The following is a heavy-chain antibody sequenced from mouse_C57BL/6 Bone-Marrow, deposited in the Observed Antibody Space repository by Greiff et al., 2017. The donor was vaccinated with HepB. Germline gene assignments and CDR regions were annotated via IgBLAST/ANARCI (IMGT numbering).Heavy chain of an antibody. Sequence: LQESGAELPRPGASVKMSCKASGYTFTSYTMHWVKQRPGQGLEWIGYINPSSGYTKYNQKLKDKATLTADKYSSTAYMQLSSLTSEDSAVYYCARDDYWYFDVWGTGTTVTVSS. J-gene: IGHJ1*03. CDR2: INPSSGYT. V-gene: IGHV1-4*01. CDR1: GYTFTSYT. CDR3: ARDDYWYFDV.